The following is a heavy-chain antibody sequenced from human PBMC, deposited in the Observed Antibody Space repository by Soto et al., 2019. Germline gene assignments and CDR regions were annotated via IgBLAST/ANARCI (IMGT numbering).Heavy chain of an antibody. CDR1: GFTFSNYA. V-gene: IGHV3-23*01. Sequence: EVQLLESGGGLVQPGGSLRLSCAASGFTFSNYAMSWVRQAPGKGLEWVSAISGSGGSTYYADSVKGRFTISRDNSKSTLSLQMNSLRAEDTAVYHCAKEFYDVKGFFDYWGQGTLVTVSS. D-gene: IGHD3-16*01. J-gene: IGHJ4*02. CDR2: ISGSGGST. CDR3: AKEFYDVKGFFDY.